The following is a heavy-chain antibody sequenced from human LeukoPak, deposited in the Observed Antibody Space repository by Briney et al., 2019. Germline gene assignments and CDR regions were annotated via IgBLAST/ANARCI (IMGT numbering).Heavy chain of an antibody. J-gene: IGHJ4*02. CDR3: ARALGYSYGYVIDY. Sequence: GGSLRLSCAASGFIFSNYNMNWVRQAPGNGLEWVSYISSTSSYIYYADSVKGRFTISGDNAKNSLYLQMSSLRAEDTGVYYCARALGYSYGYVIDYWGQGTPVTISS. V-gene: IGHV3-21*05. CDR2: ISSTSSYI. CDR1: GFIFSNYN. D-gene: IGHD5-18*01.